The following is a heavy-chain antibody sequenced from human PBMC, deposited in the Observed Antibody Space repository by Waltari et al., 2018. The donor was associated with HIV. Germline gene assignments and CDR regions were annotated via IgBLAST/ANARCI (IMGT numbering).Heavy chain of an antibody. J-gene: IGHJ4*02. V-gene: IGHV3-33*01. CDR1: GFTLSSYG. CDR2: VWYDGKNK. Sequence: QVQLVESGGGVVQPGRSLRLSCAASGFTLSSYGMHWVRQAPGKGLEWLAVVWYDGKNKYYAYSVKGRFTVSRDNSKNTLFLQMNSLRVDDTAVYYCARTPYDTSGYCFDYWGQGTLVTVSS. CDR3: ARTPYDTSGYCFDY. D-gene: IGHD3-22*01.